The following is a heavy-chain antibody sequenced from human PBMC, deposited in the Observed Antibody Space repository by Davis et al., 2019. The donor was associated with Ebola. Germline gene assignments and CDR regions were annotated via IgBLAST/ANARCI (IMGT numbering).Heavy chain of an antibody. CDR3: ARDGEMATTSYYDYYGMDV. J-gene: IGHJ6*02. V-gene: IGHV1-69*13. D-gene: IGHD5-24*01. Sequence: SVKVSCKASGGTFSSYAISWVRQAPGQGLEWMGGIIPIFGTANYAQKFQGRVTITADESTSTAYMELSSLRSEDTAVYYCARDGEMATTSYYDYYGMDVWGQGTTVTVSS. CDR2: IIPIFGTA. CDR1: GGTFSSYA.